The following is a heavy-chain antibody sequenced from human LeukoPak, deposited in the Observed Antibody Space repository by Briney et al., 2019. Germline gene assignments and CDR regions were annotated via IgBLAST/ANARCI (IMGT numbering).Heavy chain of an antibody. D-gene: IGHD2-15*01. CDR2: IWYDGSNK. CDR1: GFTLSSYG. J-gene: IGHJ5*02. V-gene: IGHV3-33*01. CDR3: ATDIKAAASPSPGWFDP. Sequence: RGGSLRLSCAASGFTLSSYGMHWVRQAPGKGLEWVAVIWYDGSNKYYADSVKGRFTISRDNSKNTLYLQMNSLRAEDTAVYYRATDIKAAASPSPGWFDPWGQGTLVTVSS.